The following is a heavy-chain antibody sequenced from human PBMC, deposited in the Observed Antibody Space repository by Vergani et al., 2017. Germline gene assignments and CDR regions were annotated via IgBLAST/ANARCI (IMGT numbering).Heavy chain of an antibody. Sequence: VQLVESGGGLVQPGRSLRLSCTASGFTFGDYAMSWFRQAPGKGLEWVAVISYDGSNKYYADSVKGRFTISRDNSKNTLYLQMNSLRAEDTAVYYCARVFQSDYYDSSGYSDDAFDIWGQGTMVTVSS. J-gene: IGHJ3*02. CDR2: ISYDGSNK. CDR1: GFTFGDYA. D-gene: IGHD3-22*01. V-gene: IGHV3-30*01. CDR3: ARVFQSDYYDSSGYSDDAFDI.